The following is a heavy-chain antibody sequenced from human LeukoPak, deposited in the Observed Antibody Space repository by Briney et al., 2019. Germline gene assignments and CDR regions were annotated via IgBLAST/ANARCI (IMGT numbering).Heavy chain of an antibody. J-gene: IGHJ6*04. CDR2: ITLTAGSA. V-gene: IGHV3-23*01. CDR3: AKRRCLALAHHYWRV. CDR1: GFTFSSYD. Sequence: VGSLRPSSAASGFTFSSYDMSWVRQAPGTRLEWVSAITLTAGSAFYAASVKCRFTIPRDTSKTRLNLQMNSLGAEPTTVQYFAKRRCLALAHHYWRVWGKENRVSVPS. D-gene: IGHD5/OR15-5a*01.